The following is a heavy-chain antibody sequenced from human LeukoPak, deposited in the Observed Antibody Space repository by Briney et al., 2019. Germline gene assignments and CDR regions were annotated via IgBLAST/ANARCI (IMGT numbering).Heavy chain of an antibody. V-gene: IGHV1-18*01. CDR1: GYTFTKYG. CDR2: ISAYNGKT. CDR3: ARDGGRATDSDLDY. J-gene: IGHJ4*02. D-gene: IGHD3-16*01. Sequence: GASVKVSCKASGYTFTKYGFSWVRQAPGQGLEWMGWISAYNGKTDYTQKLQGRVTMTTDTSTSTAYMELRSLRSDDTAVYYCARDGGRATDSDLDYWGQGTLVTVSS.